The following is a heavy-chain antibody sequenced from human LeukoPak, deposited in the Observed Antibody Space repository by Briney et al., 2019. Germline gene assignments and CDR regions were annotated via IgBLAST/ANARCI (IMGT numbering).Heavy chain of an antibody. CDR3: ARAPGIAAAGTHFDF. V-gene: IGHV4-59*01. J-gene: IGHJ4*02. Sequence: SETLSLTCTVSGGSLSSYYWSWIRQPPGKGLEWIGYIYYSGSAKFNPSLKSRVTISVDTSKNQFSLKLSSVTAGDTAVYYCARAPGIAAAGTHFDFWGQGTLVTVSS. CDR2: IYYSGSA. D-gene: IGHD6-13*01. CDR1: GGSLSSYY.